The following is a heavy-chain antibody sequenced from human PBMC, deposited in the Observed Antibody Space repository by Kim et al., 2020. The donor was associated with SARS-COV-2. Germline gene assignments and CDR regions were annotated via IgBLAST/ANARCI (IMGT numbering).Heavy chain of an antibody. CDR2: INQDGSEQ. V-gene: IGHV3-7*01. CDR1: GFTVSNNW. CDR3: ARGKAIDI. J-gene: IGHJ3*02. Sequence: GGSLRLSCAASGFTVSNNWMTWIRQAPGKGLEWVANINQDGSEQHYLDSVKGRFTVSRDNAEDSFYLQMSSLRAEDTALYYCARGKAIDIWGQGTVVTVS.